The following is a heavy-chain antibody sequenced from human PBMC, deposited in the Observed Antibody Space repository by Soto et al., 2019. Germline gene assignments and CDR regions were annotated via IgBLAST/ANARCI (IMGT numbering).Heavy chain of an antibody. D-gene: IGHD2-2*01. V-gene: IGHV1-3*05. J-gene: IGHJ6*02. CDR1: GYTFTTYA. CDR3: AREAIVLVPADNYYYYYGMDV. CDR2: INAGNGNT. Sequence: QVQLMQSGAEEKKPGASVKVSCKASGYTFTTYAMHWVRQAPGQRLEWMGWINAGNGNTKYSQKFQGRVTITRDTSASTAYMELSSLRYEDTAVYYCAREAIVLVPADNYYYYYGMDVWGQGTTVTVSS.